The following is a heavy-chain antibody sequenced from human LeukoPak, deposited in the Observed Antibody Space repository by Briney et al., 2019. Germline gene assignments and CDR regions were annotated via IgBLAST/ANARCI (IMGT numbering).Heavy chain of an antibody. J-gene: IGHJ4*02. CDR2: IYYSGST. CDR1: GGSISSSSYY. D-gene: IGHD4-17*01. Sequence: SETLSLTCTVSGGSISSSSYYWSWIRQPPGKGLEWIGYIYYSGSTYYNPSLKSRVTISVDTSKNQFSLKLSSVTAADTAVYYCARVTGLSELHGDYEGAFDYWGQGTLVTVSS. V-gene: IGHV4-30-4*01. CDR3: ARVTGLSELHGDYEGAFDY.